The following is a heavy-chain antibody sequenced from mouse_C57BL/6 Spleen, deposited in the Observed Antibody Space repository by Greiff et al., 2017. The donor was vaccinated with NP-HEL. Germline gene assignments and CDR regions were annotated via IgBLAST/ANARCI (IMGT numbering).Heavy chain of an antibody. CDR1: GYAFSSSW. CDR3: ARDDGYYFPFAY. Sequence: VQLQQSGPELVKPGASVKISCKASGYAFSSSWMNWVKQRPGKGLEWIGRIYPGDGDTNYNGKFKGKATLTADKSSSTAYMQLSSLTSEDSAVYFCARDDGYYFPFAYWGQGTLVTVSA. D-gene: IGHD2-3*01. J-gene: IGHJ3*01. V-gene: IGHV1-82*01. CDR2: IYPGDGDT.